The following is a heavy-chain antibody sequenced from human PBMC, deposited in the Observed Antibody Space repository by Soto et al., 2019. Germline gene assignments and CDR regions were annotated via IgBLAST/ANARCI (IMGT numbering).Heavy chain of an antibody. J-gene: IGHJ3*02. CDR2: ISWNSGSI. D-gene: IGHD3-22*01. V-gene: IGHV3-9*01. CDR1: GFTFDDYA. Sequence: GGSLRLSCEASGFTFDDYAMHWVRQAPGKGLEWVSGISWNSGSIGYADSVKGRFTISRDNAKNSLYLQMNSLRAEDTALYYCAKDLYYYDSSGFDIWGQGTMVTVSS. CDR3: AKDLYYYDSSGFDI.